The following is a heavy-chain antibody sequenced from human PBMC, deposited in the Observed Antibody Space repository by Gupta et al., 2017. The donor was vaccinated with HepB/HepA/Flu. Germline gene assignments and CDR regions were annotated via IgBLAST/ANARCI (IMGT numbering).Heavy chain of an antibody. Sequence: QVQLQQWGAGLLKPSETLSLTCAVYGGSFSGYYWSWIRQPPGKGLEWIGEINHSGSTNYNPSLKSRVTISVDTSKNQFSLKLSSVTAADTAVYYCARVKLSGNGIHYYGMDVWGQGTTVTVSS. J-gene: IGHJ6*02. CDR2: INHSGST. D-gene: IGHD1-14*01. CDR1: GGSFSGYY. CDR3: ARVKLSGNGIHYYGMDV. V-gene: IGHV4-34*01.